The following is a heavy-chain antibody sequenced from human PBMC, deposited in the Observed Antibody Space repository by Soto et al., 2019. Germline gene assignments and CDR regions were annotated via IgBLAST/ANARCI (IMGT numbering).Heavy chain of an antibody. CDR1: GFTFSNYW. CDR2: INSDGSST. J-gene: IGHJ4*02. Sequence: GGSLRLSCAASGFTFSNYWMHWVRQVPGKGLVWVSRINSDGSSTSYADSVKGRFTISRDNAKNTLYLQMNSLRAEDTAVYYCARSSYSYYYSSGSFGYYFDYWGQGALVTVSS. D-gene: IGHD3-10*01. CDR3: ARSSYSYYYSSGSFGYYFDY. V-gene: IGHV3-74*01.